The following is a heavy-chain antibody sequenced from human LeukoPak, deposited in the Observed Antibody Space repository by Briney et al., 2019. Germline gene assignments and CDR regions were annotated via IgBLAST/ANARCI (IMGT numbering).Heavy chain of an antibody. CDR1: GGTFSSYA. J-gene: IGHJ4*02. D-gene: IGHD1-1*01. Sequence: SVKVSCKASGGTFSSYAISWVRQAPGQGLEWMGGIIPIFGTANYAQKFQGRVTITTDESTSTAYMELSSLRSEETAVYYCASSHPQRRFYFDYWGQGTLVTVSS. CDR3: ASSHPQRRFYFDY. V-gene: IGHV1-69*05. CDR2: IIPIFGTA.